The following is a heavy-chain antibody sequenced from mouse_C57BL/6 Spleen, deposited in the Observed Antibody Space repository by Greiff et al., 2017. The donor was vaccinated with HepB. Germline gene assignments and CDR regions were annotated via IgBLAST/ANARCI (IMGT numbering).Heavy chain of an antibody. CDR1: GYTFTDYE. V-gene: IGHV1-15*01. Sequence: QVQLQQSGAELVRPGASVTLSCKASGYTFTDYEMHWVKQTPVHGLEWIGAIDPETGGTAYNQKFKGKAILTADKSSSTAYMELRSLTSEDSAVYYGTRRRWGYAWFAYWGQGTLVTVSA. CDR2: IDPETGGT. D-gene: IGHD2-2*01. J-gene: IGHJ3*01. CDR3: TRRRWGYAWFAY.